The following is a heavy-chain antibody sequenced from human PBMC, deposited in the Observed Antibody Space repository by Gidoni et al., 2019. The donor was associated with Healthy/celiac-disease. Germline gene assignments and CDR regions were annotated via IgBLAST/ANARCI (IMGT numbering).Heavy chain of an antibody. J-gene: IGHJ2*01. D-gene: IGHD2-2*01. V-gene: IGHV3-30*03. Sequence: QVQLVESGGGVVQPGRSLRLSCAASGFTFSSYGMHWVRQAPGKGLEWVAVISYDGSNKYYAASVQGRFTISRDNSKNTLYLQMNSLRAEDTAVYYCARPDGGYGTSYDGWYFDLWGRGTLVTVSS. CDR2: ISYDGSNK. CDR3: ARPDGGYGTSYDGWYFDL. CDR1: GFTFSSYG.